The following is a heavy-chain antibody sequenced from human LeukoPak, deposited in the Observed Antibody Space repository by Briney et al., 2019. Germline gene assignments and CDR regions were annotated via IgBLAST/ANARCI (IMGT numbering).Heavy chain of an antibody. D-gene: IGHD6-13*01. V-gene: IGHV4-39*01. J-gene: IGHJ6*02. CDR1: GGSITSGGYY. Sequence: SQTLTPTCTVSGGSITSGGYYWGWIRQPPGKGLEWIGSIYYSGSTYYNPSLKSRVTISVDTSKNQFSLKLSSVTAADTAVYYCARHSYGYSSSPPYYSMDVWGQGTTVTVSS. CDR3: ARHSYGYSSSPPYYSMDV. CDR2: IYYSGST.